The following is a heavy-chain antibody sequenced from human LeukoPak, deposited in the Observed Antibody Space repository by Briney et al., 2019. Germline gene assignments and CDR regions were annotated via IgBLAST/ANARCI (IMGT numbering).Heavy chain of an antibody. V-gene: IGHV3-23*01. CDR3: AKEEEVYGDYWSFEI. CDR2: ISGSGAGT. CDR1: GFTFSDYY. D-gene: IGHD4-17*01. Sequence: GGSLRLSCAASGFTFSDYYMSWIRQAPGKGLEWVSSISGSGAGTYYADSVKGRFTISRDNSKNTLYLQMNSLRAEDTAVYYCAKEEEVYGDYWSFEIWGGGPLLTVP. J-gene: IGHJ2*01.